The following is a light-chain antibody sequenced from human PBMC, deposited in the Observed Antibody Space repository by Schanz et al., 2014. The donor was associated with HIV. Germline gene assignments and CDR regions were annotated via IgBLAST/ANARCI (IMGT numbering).Light chain of an antibody. J-gene: IGLJ2*01. CDR2: EVS. V-gene: IGLV2-23*02. Sequence: QSALTQPASVSGSPGQSITISCTGVSSDVGGHNYVSWYQQHPGKAPKLMIYEVSKRPSGVSSRFSGSKSDNTASLTISRLQTEDEADYYCCSEAAHNTVVFGGGTKLTVL. CDR3: CSEAAHNTVV. CDR1: SSDVGGHNY.